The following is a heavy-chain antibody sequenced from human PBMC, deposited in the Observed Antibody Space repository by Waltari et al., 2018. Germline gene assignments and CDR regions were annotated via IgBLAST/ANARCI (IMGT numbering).Heavy chain of an antibody. CDR1: GGSFSGYY. V-gene: IGHV4-34*01. CDR2: INHSGST. Sequence: QVQLQQWGAGLLKPSETLSLTCAVYGGSFSGYYWSWLPQPPGKGLEWIGEINHSGSTNYNPSLKSRVTISVDTSKNQFSLKLSSVTAADTAVYYCARGRAGNYPFYVVWGKGTTVTISS. J-gene: IGHJ6*04. D-gene: IGHD4-4*01. CDR3: ARGRAGNYPFYVV.